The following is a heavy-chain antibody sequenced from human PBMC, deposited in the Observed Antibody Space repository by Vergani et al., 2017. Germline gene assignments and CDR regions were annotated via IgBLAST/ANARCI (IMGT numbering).Heavy chain of an antibody. J-gene: IGHJ6*03. D-gene: IGHD5-12*01. V-gene: IGHV4-61*02. CDR3: ARGDSGYDHYYYYYYMDV. CDR2: IYTSGST. Sequence: VLLQEPGPGLVRPSQTLSLTCTVSGGSISSGSYYWSWIRQPAGKGLEWIGRIYTSGSTNYNPSLKSRVTMSVDTSKNQFSLKLSSVTAADTAVYYCARGDSGYDHYYYYYYMDVWGKGTTVTVSS. CDR1: GGSISSGSYY.